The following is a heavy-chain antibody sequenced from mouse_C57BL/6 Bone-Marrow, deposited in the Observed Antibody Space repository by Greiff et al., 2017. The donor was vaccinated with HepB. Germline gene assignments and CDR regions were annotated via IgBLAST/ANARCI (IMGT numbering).Heavy chain of an antibody. CDR1: GYTFTSYW. V-gene: IGHV1-64*01. Sequence: QVQLQQPGAELVKPGASVKLSCKASGYTFTSYWMHWVKQRPGQGLEWIGMIHPNSGSTNYNEKFKSKATLTVDKSSSTAYMQLSSLTSEDSAVYYCARHGYDAAMDYWGQGTSVTVYS. D-gene: IGHD2-2*01. CDR3: ARHGYDAAMDY. J-gene: IGHJ4*01. CDR2: IHPNSGST.